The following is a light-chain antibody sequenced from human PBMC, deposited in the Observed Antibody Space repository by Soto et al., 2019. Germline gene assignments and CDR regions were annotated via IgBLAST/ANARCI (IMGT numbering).Light chain of an antibody. Sequence: IVMTQSPATLSVSPGERATLSCRASQSVSSNLAWYQQKPGQAPRLLIYGASTRATGIPDRFSGSGSGTDFTLTISRLETEDFAVFYCQQYGTSEIIFGQGTRLEIK. J-gene: IGKJ5*01. V-gene: IGKV3-15*01. CDR3: QQYGTSEII. CDR2: GAS. CDR1: QSVSSN.